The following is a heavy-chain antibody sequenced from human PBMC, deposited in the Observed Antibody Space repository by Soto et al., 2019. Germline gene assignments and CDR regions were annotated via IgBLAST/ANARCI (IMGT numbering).Heavy chain of an antibody. CDR2: ISGSGSSK. J-gene: IGHJ4*02. V-gene: IGHV3-23*01. D-gene: IGHD6-13*01. CDR1: GFTFSTYA. Sequence: GESLKISCAASGFTFSTYAMSWVRQAPGKGLEWLSAISGSGSSKYYANSVKGRFTISRDNSKTTLYLQMNNLRVEDTAVYYCATEAAYSSRWYDYWGQGTLVTVSS. CDR3: ATEAAYSSRWYDY.